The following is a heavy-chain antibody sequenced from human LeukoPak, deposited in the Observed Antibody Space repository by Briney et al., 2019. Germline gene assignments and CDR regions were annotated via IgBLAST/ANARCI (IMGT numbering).Heavy chain of an antibody. CDR3: GKDRDSDYGDGGFDP. CDR1: GFTFSTYC. CDR2: ISYDGTNK. J-gene: IGHJ5*02. D-gene: IGHD4-17*01. Sequence: GGSLRLSCAASGFTFSTYCLHWVRQAPGKGLEWVSVISYDGTNKYYADSVKGRFTISRDNSKNTLYLQMNSLRAEDTAVYYCGKDRDSDYGDGGFDPWGQGKLVSVSS. V-gene: IGHV3-30*18.